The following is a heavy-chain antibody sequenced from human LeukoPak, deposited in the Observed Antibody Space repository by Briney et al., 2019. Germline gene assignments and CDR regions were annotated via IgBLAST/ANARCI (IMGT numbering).Heavy chain of an antibody. D-gene: IGHD2-8*01. J-gene: IGHJ4*02. CDR2: ISSSGSTI. Sequence: TGGSLRLSCAASGFTFSDYYMSWIRQAPGKGLEWVSYISSSGSTIYYADSVKGRFTISRDNAKNSLYLQMNSLRDEDSAAYYCARVYLERLTAGYFDHWGQGTWVTVSP. CDR1: GFTFSDYY. V-gene: IGHV3-11*04. CDR3: ARVYLERLTAGYFDH.